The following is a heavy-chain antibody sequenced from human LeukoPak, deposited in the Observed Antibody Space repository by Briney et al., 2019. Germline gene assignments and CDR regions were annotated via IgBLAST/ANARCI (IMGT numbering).Heavy chain of an antibody. D-gene: IGHD1-1*01. CDR2: ISASGGST. Sequence: GGSLRLSCAASGFTFSSYAMNWVRQAPGKGLEWVSTISASGGSTNYVDSVGGRFTISRDNSKNTLYLQMSSLRAEDTAVYYCAKDRGNALGYLDSWGQGTLVTVSS. CDR1: GFTFSSYA. CDR3: AKDRGNALGYLDS. V-gene: IGHV3-23*01. J-gene: IGHJ4*02.